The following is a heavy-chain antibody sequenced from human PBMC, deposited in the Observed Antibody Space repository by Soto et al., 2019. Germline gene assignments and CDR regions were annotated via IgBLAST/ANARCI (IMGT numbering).Heavy chain of an antibody. CDR3: ARDLRDATGYVAYGMDV. Sequence: GGSLRLSCAASGFTFSSYSMNWVRQAPGKGLEWVSSISSSSSYIYYADSVKGRFTISRDNAKNSLYLQMNSLRAEDTAVYYCARDLRDATGYVAYGMDVWGQGTTVTVSS. J-gene: IGHJ6*02. CDR1: GFTFSSYS. V-gene: IGHV3-21*01. CDR2: ISSSSSYI. D-gene: IGHD7-27*01.